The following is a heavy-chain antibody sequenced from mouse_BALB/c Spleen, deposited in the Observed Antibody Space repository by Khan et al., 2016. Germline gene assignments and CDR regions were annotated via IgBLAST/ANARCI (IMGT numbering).Heavy chain of an antibody. CDR1: GFSLTSYG. CDR3: ARDLNDDWYFDV. V-gene: IGHV2-9*02. J-gene: IGHJ1*01. D-gene: IGHD2-12*01. Sequence: QVQLKESGPGLVAPSQSLSITCTVSGFSLTSYGVHWVRQPPGMGLEWLGVIWAGGSTNYNSALMSRLSISKDNSKSQVFLKMNSLQTDDTAMYYCARDLNDDWYFDVWGAGTTVTVSS. CDR2: IWAGGST.